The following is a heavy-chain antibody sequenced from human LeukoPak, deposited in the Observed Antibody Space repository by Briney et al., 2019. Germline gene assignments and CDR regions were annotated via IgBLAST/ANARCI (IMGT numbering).Heavy chain of an antibody. J-gene: IGHJ4*02. Sequence: SETLSLTCTVSGGSISSYYWSWIRQPPGKGLEWIGYIYYSGSTNYNPSLTSRVTISVDTSKNQFSLKLSSVTAADTAVYYCARDKSSSFDYGGQGTLVTVSS. CDR1: GGSISSYY. CDR3: ARDKSSSFDY. CDR2: IYYSGST. V-gene: IGHV4-59*01. D-gene: IGHD6-6*01.